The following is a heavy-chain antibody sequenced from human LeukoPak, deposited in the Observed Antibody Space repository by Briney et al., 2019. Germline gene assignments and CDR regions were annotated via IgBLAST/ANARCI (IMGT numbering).Heavy chain of an antibody. Sequence: SETLSLTCSVSGGSISSYYWSWIRQPPGKGPEWIGYIYCSGSTNYNPSLKSRVTISVDTSKNQFSLKLSSVTAADTAVYYCARATIFGVVPDAFDIWGQGTMVTVSS. CDR2: IYCSGST. CDR1: GGSISSYY. J-gene: IGHJ3*02. D-gene: IGHD3-3*01. V-gene: IGHV4-59*01. CDR3: ARATIFGVVPDAFDI.